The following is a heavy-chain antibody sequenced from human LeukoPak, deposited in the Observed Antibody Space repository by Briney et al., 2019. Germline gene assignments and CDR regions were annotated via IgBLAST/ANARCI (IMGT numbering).Heavy chain of an antibody. Sequence: GGSLRLSCAASGFTFSSYSMNWVRQAPGKGLEWVSYISSSSSTIYYADSVKGRFTISRDNAKNSLYLQMNSLRAKDTAVYYCARGDYSRGYYYYGMDVWGQGTTVTVSS. CDR2: ISSSSSTI. CDR3: ARGDYSRGYYYYGMDV. V-gene: IGHV3-48*01. D-gene: IGHD4-11*01. CDR1: GFTFSSYS. J-gene: IGHJ6*02.